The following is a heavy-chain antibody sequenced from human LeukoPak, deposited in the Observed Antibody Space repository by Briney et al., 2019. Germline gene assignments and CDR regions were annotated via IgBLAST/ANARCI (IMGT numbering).Heavy chain of an antibody. CDR2: ISGSGVTT. Sequence: GESLRLSCIASGFTFSSYAMGWVRQAPGKGLDWVSAISGSGVTTHYAGSVQGRFSISRDNSKNTLYLQMNSLRVEDTALYYCVKKVVVGAASPYSDFQDWGQGTLVTVSS. CDR3: VKKVVVGAASPYSDFQD. CDR1: GFTFSSYA. V-gene: IGHV3-23*01. J-gene: IGHJ1*01. D-gene: IGHD1-26*01.